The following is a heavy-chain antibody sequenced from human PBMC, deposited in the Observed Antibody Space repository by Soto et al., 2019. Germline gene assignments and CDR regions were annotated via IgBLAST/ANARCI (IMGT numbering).Heavy chain of an antibody. CDR1: GFTFSKYW. V-gene: IGHV3-7*04. J-gene: IGHJ3*02. CDR3: ARAGDDDLFTGSPVWAFDM. CDR2: IKQDGSQK. Sequence: EVQLVESGGGLVQPGGALTLSCAASGFTFSKYWWSWVRQAPGKGLEWVANIKQDGSQKYYVDDLRGRFTISRDNDKTSLFLQVKGLGPEGTASFFCARAGDDDLFTGSPVWAFDMWGLGTMDTVSS. D-gene: IGHD3-9*01.